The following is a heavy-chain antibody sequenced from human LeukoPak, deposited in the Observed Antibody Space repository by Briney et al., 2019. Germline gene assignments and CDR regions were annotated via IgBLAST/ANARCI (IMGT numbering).Heavy chain of an antibody. D-gene: IGHD3-22*01. V-gene: IGHV4-30-4*01. J-gene: IGHJ4*02. Sequence: PSETLSLTCTASGGSISSGDYYWSWIRQPPGKGLEWIGYIYYSGSTYYNPSLKSRVTISVDTSKNQFSLKLSSVTAADTAVYYCAREGYYYDSSGYYYTHYFDYWGQGTLVTVSS. CDR2: IYYSGST. CDR3: AREGYYYDSSGYYYTHYFDY. CDR1: GGSISSGDYY.